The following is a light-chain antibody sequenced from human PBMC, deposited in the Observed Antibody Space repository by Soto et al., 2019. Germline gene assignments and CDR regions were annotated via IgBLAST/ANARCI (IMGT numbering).Light chain of an antibody. CDR2: DAS. J-gene: IGKJ2*01. Sequence: DIRMTQSPSSLSASIGDRITITCQASQVITTSLSWFQQRPGKAPRLLIFDASYLEAGVPSRFSGSGSGTDFSFTISSLQPEDIATYYCQQYDSLPYTFGQGTKLEIK. CDR1: QVITTS. CDR3: QQYDSLPYT. V-gene: IGKV1-33*01.